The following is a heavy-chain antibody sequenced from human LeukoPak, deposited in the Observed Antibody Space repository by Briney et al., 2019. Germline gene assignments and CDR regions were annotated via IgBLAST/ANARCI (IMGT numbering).Heavy chain of an antibody. D-gene: IGHD2-2*01. CDR2: ISGSGGST. CDR3: AKTPGPFVVVPAAIDY. Sequence: GGSLRLSCAASGITVSSNYMSWVRQAPGKGLEWVSAISGSGGSTYYADSVKGRFTISRDNSKNTLYLQMNSLRAEDTAVYYCAKTPGPFVVVPAAIDYWGQGTLVTVSS. J-gene: IGHJ4*02. CDR1: GITVSSNY. V-gene: IGHV3-23*01.